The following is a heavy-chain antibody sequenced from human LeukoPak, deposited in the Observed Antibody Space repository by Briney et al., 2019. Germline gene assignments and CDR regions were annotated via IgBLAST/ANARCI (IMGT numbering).Heavy chain of an antibody. Sequence: PSETLSLTCTVSGGSISSYYWSWIRQPPGKGLEWIGYIYYSGSTNYNPSLKSRVTISVDTSKNQFSLKLSSVTAADTAVYYCAREVGALFDYWGQGTLVTVSS. D-gene: IGHD1-26*01. J-gene: IGHJ4*02. V-gene: IGHV4-59*01. CDR1: GGSISSYY. CDR3: AREVGALFDY. CDR2: IYYSGST.